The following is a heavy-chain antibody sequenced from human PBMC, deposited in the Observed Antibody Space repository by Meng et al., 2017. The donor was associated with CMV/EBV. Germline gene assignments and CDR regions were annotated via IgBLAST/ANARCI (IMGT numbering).Heavy chain of an antibody. J-gene: IGHJ4*02. Sequence: GGSLRLSCKVSGYSFTSYWIGWVRQMPGKGLEWMEISYPGDSDTRYSPSFQGQVTISADKSISTAYLQWSSLKASDTAMYYCARGDYDFWSGYRDWGQGTLVTGLL. CDR1: GYSFTSYW. V-gene: IGHV5-51*01. CDR3: ARGDYDFWSGYRD. D-gene: IGHD3-3*01. CDR2: SYPGDSDT.